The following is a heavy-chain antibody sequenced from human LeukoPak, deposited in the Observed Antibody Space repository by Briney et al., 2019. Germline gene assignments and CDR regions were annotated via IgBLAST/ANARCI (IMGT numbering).Heavy chain of an antibody. Sequence: SGGSLRLSCAASGFTFSSYAMSWVRQAPGKGLEWVSVIYSGGSTYYADSVKGRFTISRDNSKNTLYLQMNSLRAEDTAVYYCARGCSSTSCYGFDYWGQGTLVTVSS. D-gene: IGHD2-2*01. CDR2: IYSGGST. CDR3: ARGCSSTSCYGFDY. CDR1: GFTFSSYA. V-gene: IGHV3-23*03. J-gene: IGHJ4*02.